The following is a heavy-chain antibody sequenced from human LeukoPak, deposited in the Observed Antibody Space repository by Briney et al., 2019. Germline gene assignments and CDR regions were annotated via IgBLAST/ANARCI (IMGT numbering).Heavy chain of an antibody. CDR1: GYTFTSYD. V-gene: IGHV1-8*03. D-gene: IGHD3-10*01. Sequence: GSVKVSCKASGYTFTSYDINWVRQATGQGLEWMGWMNPNSGNTGCAQKFQGRVTITRNTSISTAYMELSSLRSEDTAVYYCARAPRITMVRGVIYWFDPWGQGTLVTVSS. CDR3: ARAPRITMVRGVIYWFDP. CDR2: MNPNSGNT. J-gene: IGHJ5*02.